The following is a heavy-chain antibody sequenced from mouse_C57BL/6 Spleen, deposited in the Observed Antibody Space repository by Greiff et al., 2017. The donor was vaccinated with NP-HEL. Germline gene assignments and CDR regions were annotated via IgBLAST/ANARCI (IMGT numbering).Heavy chain of an antibody. Sequence: EVKLMESGGGLVKPGGSLKLSCAASGFTFSSYAMSWVRQTPEKRLEWVATISDGGSYTYYPDNVKGRFTISRDNAKNNLYLQMSHLKSEDTAMYYCARDQAYGSRVPYWYFDVWGTGTTVTVSS. V-gene: IGHV5-4*01. CDR1: GFTFSSYA. CDR3: ARDQAYGSRVPYWYFDV. CDR2: ISDGGSYT. J-gene: IGHJ1*03. D-gene: IGHD1-1*01.